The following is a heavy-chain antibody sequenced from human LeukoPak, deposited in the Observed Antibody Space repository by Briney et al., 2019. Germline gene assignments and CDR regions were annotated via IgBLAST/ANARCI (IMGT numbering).Heavy chain of an antibody. CDR1: GFTFSSYG. V-gene: IGHV3-30*02. Sequence: SGGSLRLSCAASGFTFSSYGMHWVRQAPGKGLEWVAFIRYDGSNKYYADSVKGRFTISRDNSKNTLYLQMNSLRAEDTAVYYCAKTKYRGSWYYFDYWGQGTLVTVSS. CDR2: IRYDGSNK. CDR3: AKTKYRGSWYYFDY. D-gene: IGHD6-13*01. J-gene: IGHJ4*02.